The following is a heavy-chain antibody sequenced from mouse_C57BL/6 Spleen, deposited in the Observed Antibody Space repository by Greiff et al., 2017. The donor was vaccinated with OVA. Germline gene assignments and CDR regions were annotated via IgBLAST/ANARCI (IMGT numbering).Heavy chain of an antibody. CDR3: ARSGHYYGSSTDY. Sequence: VQGVESGAELVKPGASVKISCKASGYAFSSYWMNWVKQRPGKGLEWIGQIYPGDGDTNYNGKFKGKATLTADKSSSTAYMQLSRLTSEDSAVYCCARSGHYYGSSTDYWGQGTTLTVSS. D-gene: IGHD1-1*01. CDR1: GYAFSSYW. J-gene: IGHJ2*01. CDR2: IYPGDGDT. V-gene: IGHV1-80*01.